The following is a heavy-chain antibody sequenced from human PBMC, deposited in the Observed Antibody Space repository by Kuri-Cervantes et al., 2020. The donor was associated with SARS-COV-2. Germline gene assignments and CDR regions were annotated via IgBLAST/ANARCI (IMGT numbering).Heavy chain of an antibody. CDR3: ARDLDGYYYARSGYYFGRAPPKHWHFDL. Sequence: GESLKISCAASEFTFSSYDMTLVRQAPGMGLEWVSSISSGSDYIYYADSVKGRFTVSRDNAENSLYLQMNSLGVGDTAVYYCARDLDGYYYARSGYYFGRAPPKHWHFDLWGRGTLVTVSS. CDR1: EFTFSSYD. CDR2: ISSGSDYI. J-gene: IGHJ2*01. V-gene: IGHV3-21*01. D-gene: IGHD3-22*01.